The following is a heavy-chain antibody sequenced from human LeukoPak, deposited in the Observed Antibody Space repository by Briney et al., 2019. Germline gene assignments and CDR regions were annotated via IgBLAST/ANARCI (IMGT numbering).Heavy chain of an antibody. CDR3: ARQPDYFGSGTPSNFDY. V-gene: IGHV4-39*01. D-gene: IGHD3-10*01. J-gene: IGHJ4*02. CDR1: GGSISSSSYY. Sequence: SETLSLTCTVSGGSISSSSYYWGWIRQPPGKGLEWIGSIYYSGSTYYNPSLKSRVTISVDTSKNQFSLKLSSVTAADTAVYYCARQPDYFGSGTPSNFDYWGQGTLVTVSS. CDR2: IYYSGST.